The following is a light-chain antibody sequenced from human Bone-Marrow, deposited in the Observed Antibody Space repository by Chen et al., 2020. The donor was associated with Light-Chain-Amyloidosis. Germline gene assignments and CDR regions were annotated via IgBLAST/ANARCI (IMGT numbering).Light chain of an antibody. Sequence: SYELPQPPSVSASPGPTARITCAGDDLPTKYAYWYQQKPGQAPVLVIHRDNERPSGISERFSGSSSGTTATLTISGVQAEDEADYHCQSADSSGTYEVIFGGGTKLTVL. CDR3: QSADSSGTYEVI. CDR1: DLPTKY. CDR2: RDN. V-gene: IGLV3-25*03. J-gene: IGLJ2*01.